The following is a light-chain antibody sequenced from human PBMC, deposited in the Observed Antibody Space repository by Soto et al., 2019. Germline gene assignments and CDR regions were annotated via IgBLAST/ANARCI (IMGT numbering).Light chain of an antibody. CDR3: QQYNSYRT. J-gene: IGKJ1*01. CDR1: QSISSW. CDR2: KAS. Sequence: DIQMTQSPSTLSASVGDRVTITCRASQSISSWLAWYQQKPGKAPKLLIYKASSLDSGVPSRFSGSGSGTEFTLTISSLQPDDFATYYCQQYNSYRTFGQGTKVEI. V-gene: IGKV1-5*03.